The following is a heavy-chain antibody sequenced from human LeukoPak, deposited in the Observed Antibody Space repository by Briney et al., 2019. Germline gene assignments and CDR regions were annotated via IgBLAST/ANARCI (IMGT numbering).Heavy chain of an antibody. D-gene: IGHD3-10*01. V-gene: IGHV4-59*12. CDR1: GGSIRTYY. CDR3: ARDRRTLLWFGESYYFDY. Sequence: PSETLSLTCTVSGGSIRTYYWSWIRQPPGKGLEWIGYIYYSGSTNYNPSLKSRVTMSVDTSKNQFSLKLSSVTAADTAVYYCARDRRTLLWFGESYYFDYWGQGTLVTVSS. J-gene: IGHJ4*02. CDR2: IYYSGST.